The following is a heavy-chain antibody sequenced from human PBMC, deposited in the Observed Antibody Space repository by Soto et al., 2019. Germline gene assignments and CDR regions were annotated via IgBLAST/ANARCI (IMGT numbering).Heavy chain of an antibody. V-gene: IGHV3-33*08. CDR3: VGGTGYWGRSDY. J-gene: IGHJ4*02. Sequence: QVQLVESGGGVIQPGKSLRLSCSASGFAFSTYGMHWVRQAPGKGLEWVAVIWADGSRQFYGDSVKGRFTISRDNSKNTLYLQMNSLRVDDTAVYSCVGGTGYWGRSDYWGQGTLVTVSS. D-gene: IGHD3-9*01. CDR2: IWADGSRQ. CDR1: GFAFSTYG.